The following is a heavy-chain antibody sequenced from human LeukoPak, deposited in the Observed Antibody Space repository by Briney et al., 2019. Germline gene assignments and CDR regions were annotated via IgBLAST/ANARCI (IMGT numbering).Heavy chain of an antibody. V-gene: IGHV3-48*04. CDR3: ARVMSGWYGSDDY. Sequence: GGSLRLSCAASGFTFSSYGMSWVRQAPGKGLEWVSAISGSGSTIYDADSVKGRFTISRDNAKNSLYLQMNSLRAEDTAVYYCARVMSGWYGSDDYWGQGTLVTVSS. J-gene: IGHJ4*02. CDR2: ISGSGSTI. D-gene: IGHD6-19*01. CDR1: GFTFSSYG.